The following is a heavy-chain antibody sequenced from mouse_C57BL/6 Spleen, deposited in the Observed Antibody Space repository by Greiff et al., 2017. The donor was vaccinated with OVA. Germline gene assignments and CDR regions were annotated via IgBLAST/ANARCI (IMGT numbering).Heavy chain of an antibody. J-gene: IGHJ2*01. CDR1: GYTFTSYW. V-gene: IGHV1-61*01. Sequence: QVQLQPGAALVRPGSSVKLSCKASGYTFTSYWMDWVKQRPGQGLEWIGNIYPSDSETHYNQKFKDKATLTVDKSSSTAYMQLSSLTSEDSAVYYCARGDLLYWGQGTTLTVSS. CDR2: IYPSDSET. CDR3: ARGDLLY. D-gene: IGHD2-10*01.